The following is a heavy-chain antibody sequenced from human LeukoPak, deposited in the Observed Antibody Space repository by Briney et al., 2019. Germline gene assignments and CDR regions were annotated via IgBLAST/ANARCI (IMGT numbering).Heavy chain of an antibody. J-gene: IGHJ4*02. V-gene: IGHV1-69*01. D-gene: IGHD6-13*01. CDR2: IIPIFGTA. CDR1: GGTFSSYA. Sequence: PWASVKVSCKASGGTFSSYAISWVRQAPGQGLEWMGGIIPIFGTANYAQKFQGRVTITADESTSTAYMELSSLRSEDTAVYYCASRGMDSSSWYFTYFDYWGQGTLVTVSS. CDR3: ASRGMDSSSWYFTYFDY.